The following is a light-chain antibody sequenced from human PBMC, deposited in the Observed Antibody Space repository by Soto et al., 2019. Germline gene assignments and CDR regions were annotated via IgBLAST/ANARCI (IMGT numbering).Light chain of an antibody. J-gene: IGLJ2*01. V-gene: IGLV2-14*03. Sequence: SALTQPASVSGSPGQSITLSCTGTSSDIGRYNYVSWYQHSPGKAPKLIIYDVSDRPSGVSNRFSGSKSGTTASLTISGLQAEDEADYYCGSYTSSDTMIFGGGTKLTVL. CDR1: SSDIGRYNY. CDR2: DVS. CDR3: GSYTSSDTMI.